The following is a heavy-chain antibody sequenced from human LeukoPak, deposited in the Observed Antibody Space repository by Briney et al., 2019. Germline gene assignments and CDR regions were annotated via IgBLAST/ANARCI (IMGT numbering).Heavy chain of an antibody. J-gene: IGHJ4*02. Sequence: ASVKVSCKASGYTFTSYYMHWVRQAPGQGLEWMGIINPSGGSTSYAQKFQGRVTITADESTSTAYMELSSLRSEDTAVYYCASFLHYYGPRSPPQYGYWGQGTLVTVSS. CDR3: ASFLHYYGPRSPPQYGY. D-gene: IGHD3-10*01. CDR1: GYTFTSYY. V-gene: IGHV1-46*01. CDR2: INPSGGST.